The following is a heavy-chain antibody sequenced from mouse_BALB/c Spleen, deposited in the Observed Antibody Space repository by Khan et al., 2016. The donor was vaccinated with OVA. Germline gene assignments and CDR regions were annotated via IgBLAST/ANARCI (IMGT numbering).Heavy chain of an antibody. CDR1: GYTFTNYW. V-gene: IGHV1-7*01. J-gene: IGHJ3*01. CDR3: VKHGSSSAWFTY. Sequence: VQLQQSGAELAKPGASVKMSCKASGYTFTNYWMHWVKQRPGQGLEWIGYINPSTGYTEYNQKFKDKATLTADKSSSTAYMQLSSLTSEDSAVFYCVKHGSSSAWFTYWGQGTLVTVSA. D-gene: IGHD1-1*01. CDR2: INPSTGYT.